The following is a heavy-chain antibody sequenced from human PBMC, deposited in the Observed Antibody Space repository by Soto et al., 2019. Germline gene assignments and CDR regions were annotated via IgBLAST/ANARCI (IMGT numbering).Heavy chain of an antibody. CDR3: ASGLGSSRS. D-gene: IGHD3-10*01. CDR2: ISSSGSTI. CDR1: GFTFSSYT. J-gene: IGHJ1*01. V-gene: IGHV3-48*02. Sequence: GGSLRLSCGASGFTFSSYTMNWVRQTPGRRLEWVAYISSSGSTIYYAESVKGRFTVSRDNAKSSLYLQMDGLRDEDTAVYYCASGLGSSRSWGQGSRVTVYS.